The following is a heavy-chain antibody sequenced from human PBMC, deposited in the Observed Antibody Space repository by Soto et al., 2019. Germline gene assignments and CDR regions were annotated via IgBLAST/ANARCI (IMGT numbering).Heavy chain of an antibody. CDR2: ISSSSSYT. CDR1: GFTFSDYY. Sequence: QVQLVESGGGLVKPGGSLRLSCAASGFTFSDYYMSWIRQAPGKGLEWVSYISSSSSYTNYADSVKGRFTISRDNAKNSLYLQMNSLRAEDTAVYYYARAAADSSGYYYFDYWGQGTLVTVSS. J-gene: IGHJ4*02. V-gene: IGHV3-11*05. CDR3: ARAAADSSGYYYFDY. D-gene: IGHD3-22*01.